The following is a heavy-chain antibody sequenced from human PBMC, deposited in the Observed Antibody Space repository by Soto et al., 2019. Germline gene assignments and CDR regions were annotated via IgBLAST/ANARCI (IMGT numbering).Heavy chain of an antibody. CDR1: GFTLSYHY. Sequence: GGSLRLSCAGSGFTLSYHYIDWVRQAPGKGLEWVGRSRDKPQGYSTAYAASVKGRFTTSRDESKNSAYLQMNSLKTEDTAVYYCVXATYFSDSSGYTRCLDYWGQGTLVTVSS. D-gene: IGHD3-22*01. CDR2: SRDKPQGYST. CDR3: VXATYFSDSSGYTRCLDY. J-gene: IGHJ4*02. V-gene: IGHV3-72*01.